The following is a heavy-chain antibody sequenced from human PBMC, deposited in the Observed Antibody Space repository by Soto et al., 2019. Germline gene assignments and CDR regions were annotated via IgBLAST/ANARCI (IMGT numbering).Heavy chain of an antibody. V-gene: IGHV1-18*01. J-gene: IGHJ4*02. CDR3: ARDSPPVDY. CDR2: ISAYDGNT. Sequence: QVQLVQSGAEVKKPGASVKVSCKASGYTFTSYGVSWVRQAPGQGLEWMGWISAYDGNTKYAQKLQGRVTMTTDTPPNTAYMDLRSLRSDDTAVYYCARDSPPVDYWGQGTLVTVSS. CDR1: GYTFTSYG.